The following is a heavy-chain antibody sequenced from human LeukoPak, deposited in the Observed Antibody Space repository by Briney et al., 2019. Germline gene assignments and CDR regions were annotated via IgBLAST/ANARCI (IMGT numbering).Heavy chain of an antibody. J-gene: IGHJ4*02. D-gene: IGHD3-9*01. CDR3: ARVGDILTGYPYYFDY. CDR1: GYTFTGYG. V-gene: IGHV1-18*03. Sequence: ASVKVSCKASGYTFTGYGISWVRQAPGKGLEWMGWISGYNGKTNYAQKLQGRVTMTTDTSTSTAYMELRNLRSDDMAVYYCARVGDILTGYPYYFDYWGQGTLVTVSS. CDR2: ISGYNGKT.